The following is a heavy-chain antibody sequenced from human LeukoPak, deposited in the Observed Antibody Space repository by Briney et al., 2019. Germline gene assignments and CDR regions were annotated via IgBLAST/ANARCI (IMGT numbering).Heavy chain of an antibody. Sequence: SETLSLTCTVSGYSISSSSYYWGWIRQPPGKGLEWIGNIYYSGSTYYNPSLKSRVTISLDRSKNQFSLKLNSVTAADTAVYYCAKDAANYGDYFDFWGRGTLVTVSS. D-gene: IGHD4-17*01. CDR1: GYSISSSSYY. V-gene: IGHV4-39*07. J-gene: IGHJ4*02. CDR3: AKDAANYGDYFDF. CDR2: IYYSGST.